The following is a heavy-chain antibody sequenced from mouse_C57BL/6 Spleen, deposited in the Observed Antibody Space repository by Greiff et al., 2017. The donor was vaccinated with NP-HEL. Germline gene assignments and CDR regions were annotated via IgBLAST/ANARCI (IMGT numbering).Heavy chain of an antibody. Sequence: QVQLKQSGAELVRPGTSVKMSCKASGYTFTNYWIGWAKQRPGHGLEWIGDIYPGGGYTNYNEKFKGKATLTADKSSSTAYMQFSSLTSEDSAIYYCARFRDGYYSYWGQGTTLTVSS. CDR2: IYPGGGYT. D-gene: IGHD2-3*01. CDR1: GYTFTNYW. V-gene: IGHV1-63*01. CDR3: ARFRDGYYSY. J-gene: IGHJ2*01.